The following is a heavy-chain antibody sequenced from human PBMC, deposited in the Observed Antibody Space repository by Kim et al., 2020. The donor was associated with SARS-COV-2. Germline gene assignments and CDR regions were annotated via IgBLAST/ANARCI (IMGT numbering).Heavy chain of an antibody. J-gene: IGHJ4*02. V-gene: IGHV1-2*02. CDR3: ARGRDYGDYACDY. D-gene: IGHD4-17*01. Sequence: YTQKFQGRDTMTRDTSISTGYMELSRLRSDDTAVYYCARGRDYGDYACDYWGQGTLVTVSS.